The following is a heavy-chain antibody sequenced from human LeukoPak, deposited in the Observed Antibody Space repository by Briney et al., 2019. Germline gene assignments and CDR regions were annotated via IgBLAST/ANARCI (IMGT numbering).Heavy chain of an antibody. Sequence: PGGSLRLSCTASGFTFGDYAMSWVRQAPGKGLEWVGFIRSKAYGGTTEYAASVKGRFTISRDDSKSIAYLQMNSLKTEDTAVYYCTRDEDYGSGSYSLGTFDYWGQGTLVTVSS. D-gene: IGHD3-10*01. CDR1: GFTFGDYA. V-gene: IGHV3-49*04. CDR3: TRDEDYGSGSYSLGTFDY. J-gene: IGHJ4*02. CDR2: IRSKAYGGTT.